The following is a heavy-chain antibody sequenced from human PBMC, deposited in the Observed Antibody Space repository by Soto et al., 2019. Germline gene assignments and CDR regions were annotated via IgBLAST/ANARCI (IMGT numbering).Heavy chain of an antibody. D-gene: IGHD4-17*01. J-gene: IGHJ2*01. Sequence: ESGGGVVQPGRSLRLSCAASGFTFSSYGMHWVRQAPGKGLEWVAVIWYDGSNKYYADSVKGRFTISRDNSKNTLYLQMNSLRAEDTAVYYCARDNIYGDYVWYFDLWGRGTLVTVSS. CDR1: GFTFSSYG. V-gene: IGHV3-33*01. CDR2: IWYDGSNK. CDR3: ARDNIYGDYVWYFDL.